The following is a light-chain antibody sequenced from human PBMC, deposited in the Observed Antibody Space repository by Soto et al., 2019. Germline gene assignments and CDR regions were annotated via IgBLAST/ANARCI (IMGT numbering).Light chain of an antibody. V-gene: IGKV3-15*01. Sequence: EIVMTQSPATLSVSPGERATLSCRASQSVGSDLAWYQQKPGQAPRLLIHGASTRATGIPARFSGSGSGTDFTLTISRLEPEDFAVYYCQQYGRSQTFGQGTKVDIK. CDR3: QQYGRSQT. J-gene: IGKJ1*01. CDR1: QSVGSD. CDR2: GAS.